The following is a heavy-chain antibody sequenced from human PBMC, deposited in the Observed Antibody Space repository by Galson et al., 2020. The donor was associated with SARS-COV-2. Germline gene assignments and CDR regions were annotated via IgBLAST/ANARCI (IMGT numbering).Heavy chain of an antibody. D-gene: IGHD1-26*01. Sequence: GGSLRLSCAASGFTLSAYGVNWVRQAPGKGLEWISYISVGSTPIFYADSVRGRATISRDTPKNSLHLQINSLRAEDTAVYYCARERWDQKALDFWGQGTLVTVSS. J-gene: IGHJ4*02. V-gene: IGHV3-48*01. CDR3: ARERWDQKALDF. CDR1: GFTLSAYG. CDR2: ISVGSTPI.